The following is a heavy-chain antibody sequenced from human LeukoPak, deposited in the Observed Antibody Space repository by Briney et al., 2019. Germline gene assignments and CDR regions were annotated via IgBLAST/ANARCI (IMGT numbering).Heavy chain of an antibody. D-gene: IGHD1-14*01. CDR1: GGSFSGYY. Sequence: PSETLSLTCAVYGGSFSGYYWSWIRQPPGKGLEWIGEINHSGSTNYNPSLKSRVTISVDTSKNQFSLKLSSVTAADTAVYYCARPVPENWFDPWGQGTLVTVSS. J-gene: IGHJ5*02. CDR2: INHSGST. CDR3: ARPVPENWFDP. V-gene: IGHV4-34*01.